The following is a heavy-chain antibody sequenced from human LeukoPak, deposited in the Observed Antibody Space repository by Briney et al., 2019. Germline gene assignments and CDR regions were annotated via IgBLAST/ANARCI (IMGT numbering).Heavy chain of an antibody. CDR1: GDSITTGNYY. CDR3: ARVPVNIWENWFDP. V-gene: IGHV4-61*02. D-gene: IGHD1-26*01. CDR2: TSTSGST. Sequence: PSETLSLTCTVSGDSITTGNYYWSWIRQPAGMGLEWIGRTSTSGSTNYNPSLKSRVTISVDTSKNQFSLKLSSVTAADTAVYYCARVPVNIWENWFDPWGQGTLVTVSS. J-gene: IGHJ5*02.